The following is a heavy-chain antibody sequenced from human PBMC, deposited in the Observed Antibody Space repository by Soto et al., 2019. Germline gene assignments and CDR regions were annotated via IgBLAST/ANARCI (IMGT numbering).Heavy chain of an antibody. CDR3: ARGGALSTSWYWGDGLDS. V-gene: IGHV1-69*06. Sequence: QVQLEQSGSEVKKSGSSVTVSCKASGYSFSSHAITWVRQAPGQGLEWMGGIIPVFGTPSYAQKFQGRVTISADKSTNTSYLELRSRRSEDTAVYYCARGGALSTSWYWGDGLDSWGQGTQVTVSS. D-gene: IGHD6-13*01. J-gene: IGHJ4*02. CDR2: IIPVFGTP. CDR1: GYSFSSHA.